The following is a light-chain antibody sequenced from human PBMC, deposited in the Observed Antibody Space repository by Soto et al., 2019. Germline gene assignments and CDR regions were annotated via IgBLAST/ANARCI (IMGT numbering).Light chain of an antibody. Sequence: QSALTQPASVSGSPGQSIAISCTGTSSDVGYYNYVSWYQQHPGKAPKLMIYDVSNRPSGVSDRFSGSKSGNTASLPISGFKVGDGVNNNCSPNTPATTYVFGPGTKVPVL. J-gene: IGLJ1*01. CDR3: SPNTPATTYV. CDR1: SSDVGYYNY. CDR2: DVS. V-gene: IGLV2-14*03.